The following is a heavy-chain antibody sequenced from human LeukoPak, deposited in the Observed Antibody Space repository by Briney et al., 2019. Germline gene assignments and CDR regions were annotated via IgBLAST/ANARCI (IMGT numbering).Heavy chain of an antibody. CDR3: ARDQLVLPRGISGY. Sequence: ASVKVSCKASGYTFSSFGISWVRQAPEQGLEWMGWIAVYNGNTNYAQKFQGRLTMTTDTSTSTAYMELRSLRSDDTALYYCARDQLVLPRGISGYWGQGTLVTVSS. J-gene: IGHJ4*02. CDR1: GYTFSSFG. V-gene: IGHV1-18*01. CDR2: IAVYNGNT. D-gene: IGHD1-14*01.